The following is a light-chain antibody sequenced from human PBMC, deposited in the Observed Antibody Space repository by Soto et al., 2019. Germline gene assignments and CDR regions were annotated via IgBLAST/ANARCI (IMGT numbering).Light chain of an antibody. J-gene: IGKJ4*01. V-gene: IGKV1-39*01. CDR3: QQSYNIQALT. CDR1: QHISTY. Sequence: DIRMTQSPASLPSSLGDRVTITFLAGQHISTYLAWYQQKPGKAPRVLIYGAASLQSGVPSRFSGSGSGTNFSLTINSLQPEDYATYYCQQSYNIQALTFGGGTKVDIK. CDR2: GAA.